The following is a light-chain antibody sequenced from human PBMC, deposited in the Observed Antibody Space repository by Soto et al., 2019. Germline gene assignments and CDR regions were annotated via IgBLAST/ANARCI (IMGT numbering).Light chain of an antibody. CDR1: PSVSNS. CDR2: DAS. J-gene: IGKJ3*01. CDR3: QQLNSYPFT. V-gene: IGKV3-11*01. Sequence: PGERATLSCRASPSVSNSLAWYQHKPGQAPRLLIYDASNRATGVPTRFSGSGSGTDFTLTISSLEPEDFATYYCQQLNSYPFTFGPGTKVDIK.